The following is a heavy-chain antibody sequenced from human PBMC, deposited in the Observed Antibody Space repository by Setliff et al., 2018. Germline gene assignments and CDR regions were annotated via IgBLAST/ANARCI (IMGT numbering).Heavy chain of an antibody. CDR1: GYAFTNYY. V-gene: IGHV1-46*01. CDR3: VRLVRFCTKVACQTLSGAEH. Sequence: ASVKVSCKASGYAFTNYYMFWVRQAPGQGPEWMGTINTGGGSASIVDQFQDRVTLSTDTSTTTAYMELRSLTSGDTAIYYCVRLVRFCTKVACQTLSGAEHWGQGTLVTVSS. J-gene: IGHJ4*02. CDR2: INTGGGSA. D-gene: IGHD2-8*01.